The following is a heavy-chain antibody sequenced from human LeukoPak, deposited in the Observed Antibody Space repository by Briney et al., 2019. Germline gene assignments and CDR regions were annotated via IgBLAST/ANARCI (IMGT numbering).Heavy chain of an antibody. CDR2: IFGSGGSP. D-gene: IGHD5-18*01. V-gene: IGHV3-23*01. J-gene: IGHJ4*02. Sequence: PGGSLRLSCEASGFTFGSFAMYWVRPAPGKGLDWIAGIFGSGGSPHYADSVKGRFTISRDNSKNTVYLQINSLRAEDTAVYYCGKTAAGYSSGQKPAWPVDYWGQGTLVTVSS. CDR1: GFTFGSFA. CDR3: GKTAAGYSSGQKPAWPVDY.